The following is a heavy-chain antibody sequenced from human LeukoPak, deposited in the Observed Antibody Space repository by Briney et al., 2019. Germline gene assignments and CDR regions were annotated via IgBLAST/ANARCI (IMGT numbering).Heavy chain of an antibody. V-gene: IGHV1-18*01. CDR3: ARVWIAAPVESSHDY. CDR1: GYTFTSYD. J-gene: IGHJ4*02. D-gene: IGHD6-13*01. CDR2: ISAYNGNT. Sequence: ASVNVSFKASGYTFTSYDFSWVRQAPGQGLEWMGWISAYNGNTNYAQKLQGRVTMTTDTSTSTAYMELRSLRSDDTAVYYCARVWIAAPVESSHDYWGQGTLVTVSS.